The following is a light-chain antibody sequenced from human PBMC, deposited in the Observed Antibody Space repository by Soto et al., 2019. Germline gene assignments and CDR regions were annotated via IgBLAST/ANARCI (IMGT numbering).Light chain of an antibody. CDR2: GTS. CDR1: QYVSTTF. V-gene: IGKV3-20*01. Sequence: EIVLTQSPGTLSLSPGERATLSCRASQYVSTTFFAWYQQKPGQAPRLLIYGTSNRSTGIPDRFSGSGSGKDFTLTISSREPEDFEVFYCQQYGSSPLTFGGGQRREIK. CDR3: QQYGSSPLT. J-gene: IGKJ4*01.